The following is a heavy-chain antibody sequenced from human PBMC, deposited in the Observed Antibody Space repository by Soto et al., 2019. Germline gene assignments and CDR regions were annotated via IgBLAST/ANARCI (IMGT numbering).Heavy chain of an antibody. CDR3: ARGGDIVATIWWFDP. CDR2: IWYDGSNK. Sequence: QVQLVESGGGVVQPGRSLRLSCAASGFTFSSYGMHWVRQAPGKGLEWVAVIWYDGSNKYYADSVKGRFTISRDNSKNMLYLQMNSLRAEDTAVYYCARGGDIVATIWWFDPWGQGTLVTVSS. J-gene: IGHJ5*02. V-gene: IGHV3-33*01. CDR1: GFTFSSYG. D-gene: IGHD5-12*01.